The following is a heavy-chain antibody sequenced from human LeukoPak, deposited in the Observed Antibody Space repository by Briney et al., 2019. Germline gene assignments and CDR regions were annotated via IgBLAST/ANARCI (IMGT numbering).Heavy chain of an antibody. Sequence: SETLSLTCTVSGGSISSGGYYWSWIRQHPGKGLEWIGYIYYSGSTYYNPSLKSRVTISVDTSKNQFSLKLSSVTAADTAVYYCARARSVTWTFSYFDYWGRGTLVTVSS. CDR2: IYYSGST. V-gene: IGHV4-31*03. D-gene: IGHD2-21*02. J-gene: IGHJ4*02. CDR1: GGSISSGGYY. CDR3: ARARSVTWTFSYFDY.